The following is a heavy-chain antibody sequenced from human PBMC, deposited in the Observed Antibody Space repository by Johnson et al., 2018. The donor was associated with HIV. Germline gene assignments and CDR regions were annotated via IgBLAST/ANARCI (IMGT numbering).Heavy chain of an antibody. CDR1: GFTISGFY. V-gene: IGHV3-66*02. CDR2: VSSGGTS. D-gene: IGHD3-16*01. J-gene: IGHJ3*02. Sequence: VQLVESGGGLVQPGGSLRLSCAASGFTISGFYMSWVRQAPGKVPEWLSVVSSGGTSHYADSVRGRFTVSRDNSKNTLYLQMSSLRAEDTALYYCVRDDRPDGFDIWGQGTMVTVSS. CDR3: VRDDRPDGFDI.